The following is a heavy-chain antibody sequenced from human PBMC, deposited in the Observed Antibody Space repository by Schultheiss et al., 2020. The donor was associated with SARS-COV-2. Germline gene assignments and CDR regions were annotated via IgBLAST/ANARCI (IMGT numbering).Heavy chain of an antibody. CDR2: ISGSGGST. CDR1: GFTFSSYA. V-gene: IGHV3-23*01. CDR3: AKVYSRLRYYYYYYMDV. Sequence: GGSLILSCAASGFTFSSYAMSWVRQAPGKGLEWVSAISGSGGSTYYADSVKGRFTISRDNSKNTLYLQMNSLRAEDTAVYYCAKVYSRLRYYYYYYMDVWGKGTTVTVSS. D-gene: IGHD2-15*01. J-gene: IGHJ6*03.